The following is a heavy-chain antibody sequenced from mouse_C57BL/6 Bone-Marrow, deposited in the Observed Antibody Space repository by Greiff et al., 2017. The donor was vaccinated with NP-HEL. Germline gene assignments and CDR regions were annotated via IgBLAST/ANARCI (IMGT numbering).Heavy chain of an antibody. CDR2: ISSGGSYT. CDR3: ARYYSSSDDWYFDV. V-gene: IGHV5-6*02. D-gene: IGHD1-1*01. CDR1: GFTFSSYG. Sequence: EVKLVESGGDLVKPGGSLKLSCAASGFTFSSYGMSWVRQTPDKRLEWVATISSGGSYTYYPDSVKGRFTISRDNATNTLYLQISSLKSEDTAMYYCARYYSSSDDWYFDVWGTGTTVTVSS. J-gene: IGHJ1*03.